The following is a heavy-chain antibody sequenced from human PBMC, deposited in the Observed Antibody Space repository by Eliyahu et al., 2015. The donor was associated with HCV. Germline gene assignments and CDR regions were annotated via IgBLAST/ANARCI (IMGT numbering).Heavy chain of an antibody. CDR2: IHXSGST. J-gene: IGHJ5*02. D-gene: IGHD6-19*01. Sequence: QVQLQESGPGLVKPSXTLSLTCTVSGGSIXXYYWSWXRQPPGKGLEWIGYIHXSGSTNYNPPLKSRVTISVDTSKNQFSLNLTSVTAADTAMYYCASGGGGIAVTGTGGWFDPWGQGTLVTVSS. V-gene: IGHV4-59*01. CDR3: ASGGGGIAVTGTGGWFDP. CDR1: GGSIXXYY.